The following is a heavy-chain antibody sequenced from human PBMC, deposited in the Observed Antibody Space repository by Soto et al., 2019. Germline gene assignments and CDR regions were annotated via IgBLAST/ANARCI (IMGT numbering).Heavy chain of an antibody. J-gene: IGHJ4*02. CDR2: LYYSGTT. V-gene: IGHV4-59*11. Sequence: SETLSLTXTVSGASISTQSWNWIRQAPGKGLEWIGYLYYSGTTNYNPSLKSRVTISADTSKNQVSLKLTSVTAADTAVYFCARGLSWSPYFESWGQGILVTVSS. CDR3: ARGLSWSPYFES. D-gene: IGHD3-3*01. CDR1: GASISTQS.